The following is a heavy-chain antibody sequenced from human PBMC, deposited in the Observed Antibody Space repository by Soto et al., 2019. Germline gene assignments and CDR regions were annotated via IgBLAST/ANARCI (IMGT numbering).Heavy chain of an antibody. D-gene: IGHD2-15*01. CDR3: GRDTPPAEIDY. J-gene: IGHJ4*02. V-gene: IGHV3-48*03. CDR1: GFSFSDYE. Sequence: PGGSLRLSCEASGFSFSDYEMNWVRQAPGEGLEWVAYIGSDGETTFYADSVEGRFVVSTDNAKNSLFLQMDRLTGDDTAVYFCGRDTPPAEIDYWAQGSLVPGSS. CDR2: IGSDGETT.